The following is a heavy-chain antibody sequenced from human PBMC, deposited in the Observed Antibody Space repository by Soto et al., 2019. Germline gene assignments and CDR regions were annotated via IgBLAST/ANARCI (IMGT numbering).Heavy chain of an antibody. CDR2: IIPISETT. CDR3: ARSQGSSTSLEIYYYYYSGMDV. CDR1: GGTVSSYA. D-gene: IGHD2-2*01. Sequence: QVQLVQSGAEVKKPGSSVKVSCKASGGTVSSYAISWVRQAPGQGLEWMGGIIPISETTNYAQKFQGRVTITADESKSTAYMELSSLRSEDTAVYYCARSQGSSTSLEIYYYYYSGMDVWGQGTTVTVSS. J-gene: IGHJ6*02. V-gene: IGHV1-69*01.